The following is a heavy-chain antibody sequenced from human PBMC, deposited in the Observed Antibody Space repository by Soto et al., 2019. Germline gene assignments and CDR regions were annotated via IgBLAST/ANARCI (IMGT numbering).Heavy chain of an antibody. V-gene: IGHV4-31*03. CDR3: ARALTTVTLFDP. CDR1: GGSISSGGYY. Sequence: QVQLQESGPGLVKPSQTLSLTCTVSGGSISSGGYYWSWIRQHPGQGLEWIGYIYYSGSTHYNPSLKSRVTISVDTSKNQFSLKRSSVTAADTAVYYCARALTTVTLFDPWGQGTLVTVSS. CDR2: IYYSGST. J-gene: IGHJ5*02. D-gene: IGHD4-17*01.